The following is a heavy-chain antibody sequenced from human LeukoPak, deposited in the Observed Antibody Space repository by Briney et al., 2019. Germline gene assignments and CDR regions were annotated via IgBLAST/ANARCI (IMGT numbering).Heavy chain of an antibody. J-gene: IGHJ6*02. V-gene: IGHV6-1*01. Sequence: SQTLSLTCAISGDSVSSNSAAWNWIRQSPSRGLEWLGRTYYRSKWYNDYAVSVKSRITINPDTSKNQFSLQLNSVTPEDTAVYYCARGKDDYSSSWYYYYYGMDVWGQGATVTVSS. CDR2: TYYRSKWYN. CDR1: GDSVSSNSAA. D-gene: IGHD6-13*01. CDR3: ARGKDDYSSSWYYYYYGMDV.